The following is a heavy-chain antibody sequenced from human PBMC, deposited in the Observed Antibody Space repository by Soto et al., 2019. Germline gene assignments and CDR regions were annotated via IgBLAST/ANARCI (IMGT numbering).Heavy chain of an antibody. D-gene: IGHD6-6*01. J-gene: IGHJ5*02. V-gene: IGHV4-4*02. Sequence: SETLSLTCAVSGGSISSSNLWSCVRQPPGKGLDWIGEIYHSGSTNYNPSLKSRVTISVDKSKNQFSLKLSSVTAADTAVYYCARTSVSSSGWFDPWGQGTLVTVYS. CDR1: GGSISSSNL. CDR3: ARTSVSSSGWFDP. CDR2: IYHSGST.